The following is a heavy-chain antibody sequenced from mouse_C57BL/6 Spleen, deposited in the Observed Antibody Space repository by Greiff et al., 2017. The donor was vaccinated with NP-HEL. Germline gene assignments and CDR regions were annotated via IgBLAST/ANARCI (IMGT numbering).Heavy chain of an antibody. J-gene: IGHJ2*01. Sequence: QVQLKQPGAELVKPGASVKMSCKASGYTFTSYWITWVKQRPGQGLEWIGDIYPGSGSTNYNEKFKSKATLTVDTSSSTAYMQLSSLTSEDSAVYYCARGGSSFYYFDYWGQGTTLTVSS. CDR3: ARGGSSFYYFDY. D-gene: IGHD1-1*01. CDR1: GYTFTSYW. CDR2: IYPGSGST. V-gene: IGHV1-55*01.